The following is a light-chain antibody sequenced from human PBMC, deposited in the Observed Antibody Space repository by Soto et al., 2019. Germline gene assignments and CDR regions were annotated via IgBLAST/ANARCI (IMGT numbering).Light chain of an antibody. V-gene: IGKV1-39*01. J-gene: IGKJ2*01. CDR1: QSISSY. CDR2: TAS. Sequence: DIQMTQSPSSLSASVGDRVTITCRASQSISSYLNWYQQTPGKAPKLLIYTASSLQSGVPSRFSGSGSGTDFTLTISSLQPEDFATYFCQQTYGVTRYTFGQGTKLEI. CDR3: QQTYGVTRYT.